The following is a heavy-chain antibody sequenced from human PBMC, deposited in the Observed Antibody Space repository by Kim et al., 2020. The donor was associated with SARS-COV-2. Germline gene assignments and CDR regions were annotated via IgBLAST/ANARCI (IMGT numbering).Heavy chain of an antibody. CDR3: ARDGITMVRGVFDP. D-gene: IGHD3-10*01. V-gene: IGHV7-4-1*02. Sequence: ASVKVSCKASGYTFTSYAMNWVRQAPGQGLEWMGWINTNTGNPTYAQGFTGRFVFSLDTSVSTAYLQISSLKAEDTAVYYCARDGITMVRGVFDPWGQGTLVTVSS. J-gene: IGHJ5*02. CDR2: INTNTGNP. CDR1: GYTFTSYA.